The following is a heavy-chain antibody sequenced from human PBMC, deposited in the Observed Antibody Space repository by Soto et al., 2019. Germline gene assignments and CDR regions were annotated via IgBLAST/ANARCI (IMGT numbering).Heavy chain of an antibody. D-gene: IGHD3-3*01. J-gene: IGHJ5*02. Sequence: GGSLRLSCAASGFTFSSYAMSWVRRAPGKGLEWVSAISGSGGSTYYADSVKGRFTISRDNSKNTLYLQMNSLRAEDTAVYYCAKDARYDFWSGYYSPWGQGTLVTVSS. CDR1: GFTFSSYA. CDR3: AKDARYDFWSGYYSP. CDR2: ISGSGGST. V-gene: IGHV3-23*01.